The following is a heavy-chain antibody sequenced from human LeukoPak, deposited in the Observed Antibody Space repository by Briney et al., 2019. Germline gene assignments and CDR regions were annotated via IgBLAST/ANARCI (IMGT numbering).Heavy chain of an antibody. CDR2: IYYSGST. CDR1: GGSISSYF. V-gene: IGHV4-59*01. J-gene: IGHJ4*02. CDR3: AREKIVGAIWYCDQ. D-gene: IGHD1-26*01. Sequence: SETLSDTCTVSGGSISSYFGTWIRQPPGKGLEWIGYIYYSGSTNYNPSLKSRVTISLDTSNNQFSLKLSSASAADTAVYYCAREKIVGAIWYCDQGGQGSVVTVSS.